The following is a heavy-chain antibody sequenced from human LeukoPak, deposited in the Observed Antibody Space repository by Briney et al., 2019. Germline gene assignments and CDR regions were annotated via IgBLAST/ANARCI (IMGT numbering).Heavy chain of an antibody. D-gene: IGHD2-15*01. CDR1: GYTFTGYY. CDR2: INPNSGDI. V-gene: IGHV1-2*02. J-gene: IGHJ6*02. Sequence: ASVRVSCKASGYTFTGYYVHWVRQAPGQGLEWMGWINPNSGDIFYSQTFQGRVSLTRDTSIDTAYMELSRLRSGDTAVYYCARNCSGDICNNNFGMDVWGQGTTVTVSS. CDR3: ARNCSGDICNNNFGMDV.